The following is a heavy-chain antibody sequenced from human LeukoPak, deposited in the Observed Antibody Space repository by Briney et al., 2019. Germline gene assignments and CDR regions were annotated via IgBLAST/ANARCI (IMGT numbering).Heavy chain of an antibody. Sequence: SETLSLTCVVSGGSISSGGYSWNWIRQPPGKGLEWIGYIYNSGTTSYNPSLKSRVTMSVDTSKNQFSLKLSSVTAADTAVYYCARDSSGWYYYYYYMDVWGKGTTVTVSS. CDR1: GGSISSGGYS. CDR2: IYNSGTT. CDR3: ARDSSGWYYYYYYMDV. D-gene: IGHD6-19*01. V-gene: IGHV4-30-4*07. J-gene: IGHJ6*03.